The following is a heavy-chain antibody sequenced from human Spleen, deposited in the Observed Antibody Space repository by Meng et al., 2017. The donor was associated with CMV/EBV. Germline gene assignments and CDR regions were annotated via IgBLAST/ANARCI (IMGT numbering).Heavy chain of an antibody. CDR1: GGTFSGYA. CDR2: IIPMVHIV. J-gene: IGHJ4*02. CDR3: AREYFDYDSSGYLDY. D-gene: IGHD3-22*01. V-gene: IGHV1-69*10. Sequence: SVKVSCKASGGTFSGYAITWVRQAPGQGLEWMGGIIPMVHIVNYAQKFQDRVTISADKSTTTAYMELSRLRSDDTAVYYCAREYFDYDSSGYLDYWGQGTLVTVSS.